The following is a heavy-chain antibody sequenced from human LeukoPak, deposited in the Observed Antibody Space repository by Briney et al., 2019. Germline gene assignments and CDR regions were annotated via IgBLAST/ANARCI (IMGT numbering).Heavy chain of an antibody. J-gene: IGHJ4*02. CDR2: IYYSGST. CDR3: ARQVVAVAGTGYFDY. D-gene: IGHD6-19*01. V-gene: IGHV4-39*01. Sequence: SETLSLTCTASGGSIRSSSYYWGWIRQPPGKGLEWIGGIYYSGSTYYNASLKSRGTISVDTSKNQFSLKLNSVTAADTAVYFCARQVVAVAGTGYFDYWGQGTLVTVSS. CDR1: GGSIRSSSYY.